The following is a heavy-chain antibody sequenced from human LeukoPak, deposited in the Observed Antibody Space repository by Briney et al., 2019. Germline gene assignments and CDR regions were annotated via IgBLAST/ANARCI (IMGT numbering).Heavy chain of an antibody. CDR3: ARPMVRGVIDY. V-gene: IGHV1-69*13. D-gene: IGHD3-10*01. Sequence: SVKVSCKASGGTFSSYAISWVRQAPGQGLEWMGGIIPIFGTANYAQKFQGRVTITADESTSTAYMELSRLRSDDTAVYYCARPMVRGVIDYWGQGTLVTVSS. CDR2: IIPIFGTA. J-gene: IGHJ4*02. CDR1: GGTFSSYA.